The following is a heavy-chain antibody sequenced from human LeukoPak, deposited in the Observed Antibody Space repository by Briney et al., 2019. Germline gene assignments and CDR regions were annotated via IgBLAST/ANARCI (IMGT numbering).Heavy chain of an antibody. V-gene: IGHV3-23*01. CDR1: GFIFSSYA. CDR3: ARDSGYSGYSDY. J-gene: IGHJ4*02. CDR2: ISGIGATT. D-gene: IGHD5-12*01. Sequence: PGGSLRLSCAASGFIFSSYAMSWVRQAPGKGLQWVSSISGIGATTYYADSVKGRFTISRDNSKNTLYLQMNSLRADDTAVYYCARDSGYSGYSDYWGQGTLVTVSS.